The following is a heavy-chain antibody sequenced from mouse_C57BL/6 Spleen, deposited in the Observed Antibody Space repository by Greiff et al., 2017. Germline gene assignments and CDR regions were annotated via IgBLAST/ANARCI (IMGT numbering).Heavy chain of an antibody. CDR3: ENHNYGPMDY. Sequence: EVMLVESGGGLVQPGGSLSLSCAASGFTFTDSYMSWVRQPPGKALEWLGVIRNKANGYTTEYSASVKGRFTISRDNSQSILYLQMNALRAEDSDTYYSENHNYGPMDYWGQGTSVTVSS. J-gene: IGHJ4*01. D-gene: IGHD1-1*01. V-gene: IGHV7-3*03. CDR1: GFTFTDSY. CDR2: IRNKANGYTT.